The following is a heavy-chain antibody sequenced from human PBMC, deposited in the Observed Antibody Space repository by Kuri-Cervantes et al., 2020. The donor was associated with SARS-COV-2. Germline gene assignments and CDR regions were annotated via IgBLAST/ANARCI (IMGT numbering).Heavy chain of an antibody. J-gene: IGHJ4*02. D-gene: IGHD1-26*01. Sequence: SETLSFTCAVYGGSFSGYYWSWIRQPPGKGLEWIGEINHSGSTNYNPSLKSRVTISVDTSKNQFSLKLSSVTAADTAVYYCARDNILFSGSGFDYWGQGTLVTVSS. CDR3: ARDNILFSGSGFDY. CDR1: GGSFSGYY. CDR2: INHSGST. V-gene: IGHV4-34*01.